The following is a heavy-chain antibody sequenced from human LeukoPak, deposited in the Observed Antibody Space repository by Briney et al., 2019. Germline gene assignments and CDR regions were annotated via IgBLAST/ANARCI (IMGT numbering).Heavy chain of an antibody. J-gene: IGHJ4*02. CDR2: IYYTGST. D-gene: IGHD6-13*01. CDR1: GASFSGSTYY. V-gene: IGHV4-39*07. CDR3: ARGSAVAVDY. Sequence: PSETLSLTCTVSGASFSGSTYYWGWIRQPPGKGLEWIGTIYYTGSTHYNPSLKSRVTISVDTSKNQFSLNLRSVTAADTAVYYCARGSAVAVDYWGQGTLVTVSS.